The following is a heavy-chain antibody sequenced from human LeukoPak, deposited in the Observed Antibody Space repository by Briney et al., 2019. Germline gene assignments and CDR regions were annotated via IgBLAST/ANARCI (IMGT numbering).Heavy chain of an antibody. V-gene: IGHV3-15*01. CDR2: IQSXXDGXTT. Sequence: GGSLRLSCAASGXTXXXAWMTXXXXXPXXXLXXVGHIQSXXDGXTTQYAAPVKGRFTISRDDSKNTVYLEMNSLKTEDTAVYFCVGSFLGYWGQGTLVTVSS. J-gene: IGHJ4*02. D-gene: IGHD3-10*01. CDR3: VGSFLGY. CDR1: GXTXXXAW.